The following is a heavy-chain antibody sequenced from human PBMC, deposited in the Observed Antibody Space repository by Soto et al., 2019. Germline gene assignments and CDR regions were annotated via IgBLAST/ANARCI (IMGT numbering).Heavy chain of an antibody. CDR3: ARQNYDVLTDYFYYFGF. D-gene: IGHD3-9*01. V-gene: IGHV4-39*01. J-gene: IGHJ4*02. Sequence: SETLSLTCTVSGGSISSGSYHWAWIRQPPGKGLEWIGSIYHSGMTYYNPSLESRVTISVDTSKKQFSLRLSSVTAADTAVYYCARQNYDVLTDYFYYFGFWGQGTLVTVSS. CDR2: IYHSGMT. CDR1: GGSISSGSYH.